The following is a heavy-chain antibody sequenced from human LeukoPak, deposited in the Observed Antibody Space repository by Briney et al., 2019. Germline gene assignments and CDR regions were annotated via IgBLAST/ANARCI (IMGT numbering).Heavy chain of an antibody. CDR1: GYSISSGYY. Sequence: SETLSLTCTVSGYSISSGYYWGWIRQPPGKGLEWIGSIYHSGSTYYNPSLKSRVTISVDTSKNQFSLKLSSVTAADTAVFYCARDVRGSSGRYYYYYMDVWGKGTTVTVSS. CDR2: IYHSGST. D-gene: IGHD3-22*01. CDR3: ARDVRGSSGRYYYYYMDV. V-gene: IGHV4-38-2*02. J-gene: IGHJ6*03.